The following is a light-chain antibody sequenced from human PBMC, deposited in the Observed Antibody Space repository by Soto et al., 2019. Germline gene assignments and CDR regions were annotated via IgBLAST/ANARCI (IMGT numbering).Light chain of an antibody. CDR3: QHYGSSPPYT. Sequence: EIVLTQSPGTLSLSPGERATLSCRASQSVSSTYLAWYQQKPGQAPRLLIYGASRRATGIPDRFSGSESGTEFTLTISRLEPEDFAVYYGQHYGSSPPYTFGQGTKLDIK. V-gene: IGKV3-20*01. CDR2: GAS. J-gene: IGKJ2*01. CDR1: QSVSSTY.